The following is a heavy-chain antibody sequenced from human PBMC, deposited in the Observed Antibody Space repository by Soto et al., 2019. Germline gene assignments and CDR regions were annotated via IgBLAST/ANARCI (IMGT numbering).Heavy chain of an antibody. CDR2: ISGSGGST. CDR1: GFTFSSYA. Sequence: GGSLRLSCAASGFTFSSYAMSWVRQAPGKGLEWVSAISGSGGSTYYADSVKGRFTISRDNSKNTLYLQMNSLRAEDTAVYYCAKDSAYYYDSSGHYFDYWGQGTLVTVPS. V-gene: IGHV3-23*01. J-gene: IGHJ4*02. CDR3: AKDSAYYYDSSGHYFDY. D-gene: IGHD3-22*01.